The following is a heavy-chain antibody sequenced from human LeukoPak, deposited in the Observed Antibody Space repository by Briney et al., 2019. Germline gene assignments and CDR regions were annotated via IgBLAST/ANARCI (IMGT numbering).Heavy chain of an antibody. Sequence: GASVKGSCKASGYTFTGYDINWVRQVTGQGHEWMGWMNPSSGDTGYAQKFQGRVTMTRDTSISTAYMELSSLRSEDTAVYYCVRGGYHFDYWGQGTLVTVSS. CDR1: GYTFTGYD. CDR2: MNPSSGDT. V-gene: IGHV1-8*01. J-gene: IGHJ4*02. D-gene: IGHD2-15*01. CDR3: VRGGYHFDY.